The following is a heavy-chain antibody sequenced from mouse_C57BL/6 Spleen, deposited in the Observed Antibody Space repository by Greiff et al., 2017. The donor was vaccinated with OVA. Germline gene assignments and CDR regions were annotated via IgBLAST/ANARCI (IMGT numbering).Heavy chain of an antibody. V-gene: IGHV1-69*01. D-gene: IGHD1-1*01. CDR2: IDPSDSYT. Sequence: QVQLQQPGAELVMPGASVKLSCKASGYTFTSYWMHWVKQRPGQGLEWIGEIDPSDSYTNYNQKFKGKSTLTVDKSSSTAYMQLSSLTSEDSAVYYCARKDYGSIPWFADWGQGTLVTVSA. CDR3: ARKDYGSIPWFAD. J-gene: IGHJ3*01. CDR1: GYTFTSYW.